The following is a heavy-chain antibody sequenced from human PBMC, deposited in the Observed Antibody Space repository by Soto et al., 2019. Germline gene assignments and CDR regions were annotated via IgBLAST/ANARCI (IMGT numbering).Heavy chain of an antibody. V-gene: IGHV3-53*02. Sequence: EVQLVETGGGLIQPGGSLRLSSAASGFTVSSNYMSWVRQAPGKGLEWVSVIYSGGSTYYADSVKGRFTISRDNSKNTLYLQINSLRAEDTAVYYCASHYEGMVDYCGQGTPVTVSS. CDR1: GFTVSSNY. CDR3: ASHYEGMVDY. D-gene: IGHD3-3*01. J-gene: IGHJ4*02. CDR2: IYSGGST.